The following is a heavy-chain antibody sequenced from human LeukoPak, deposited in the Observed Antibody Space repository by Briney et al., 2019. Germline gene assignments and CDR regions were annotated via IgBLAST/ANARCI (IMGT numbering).Heavy chain of an antibody. Sequence: SQTLSLTCAISGDSVSSNNAAWVWIRQSPSRGLEWLGKTYYRSKWYHDYAVSVKSRISFNPDTSKNQFFLQLNSVTPEDTAVYYCARDVNGAFTRSWFDPWGQGTRVTVS. CDR3: ARDVNGAFTRSWFDP. V-gene: IGHV6-1*01. CDR2: TYYRSKWYH. CDR1: GDSVSSNNAA. J-gene: IGHJ5*02. D-gene: IGHD4-17*01.